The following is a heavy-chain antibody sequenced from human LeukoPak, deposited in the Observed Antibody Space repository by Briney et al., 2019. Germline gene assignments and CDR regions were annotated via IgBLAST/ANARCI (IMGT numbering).Heavy chain of an antibody. CDR1: GGTFSSYA. D-gene: IGHD1-26*01. J-gene: IGHJ5*02. V-gene: IGHV1-69*05. CDR2: IIPIFGTA. Sequence: GASVKVSCKASGGTFSSYAISWVRQAPGQGLEWMGGIIPIFGTANYAQKFQGRVTITTDESTSTAYMELSSLRSEDTAVYYCARDQEVGANWFDPWGQGTLVTVSS. CDR3: ARDQEVGANWFDP.